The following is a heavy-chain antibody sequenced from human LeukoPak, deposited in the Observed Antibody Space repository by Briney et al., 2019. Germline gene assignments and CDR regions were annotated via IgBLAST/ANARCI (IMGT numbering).Heavy chain of an antibody. V-gene: IGHV3-48*04. CDR2: ISSSSSTI. D-gene: IGHD3-22*01. J-gene: IGHJ4*02. CDR1: GFTFSSYS. Sequence: GGSLRLSCAASGFTFSSYSMNWVRQAPGKGLEWVSYISSSSSTIYYADSVKGRFTISRDNAKNSLYLQMNSLRAEDTAVYYCARDRGYYYDSSGYSWGQGTLVTVSS. CDR3: ARDRGYYYDSSGYS.